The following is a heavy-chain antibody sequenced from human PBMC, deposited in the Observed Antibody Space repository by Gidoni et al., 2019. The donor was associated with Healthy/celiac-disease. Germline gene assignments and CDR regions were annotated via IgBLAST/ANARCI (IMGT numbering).Heavy chain of an antibody. D-gene: IGHD1-26*01. CDR2: ISSSSSYI. CDR1: CLTFSSYS. Sequence: EVQLVEYGGGMVTPGGSLSTSCAASCLTFSSYSMNWLRQALGKGLEWVSAISSSSSYIYYSDSVKGRFTISRDNAKNSLYLQMNSLRAEDTAVYYCARRVGALPPDYWGQGTLVTVSS. V-gene: IGHV3-21*01. CDR3: ARRVGALPPDY. J-gene: IGHJ4*02.